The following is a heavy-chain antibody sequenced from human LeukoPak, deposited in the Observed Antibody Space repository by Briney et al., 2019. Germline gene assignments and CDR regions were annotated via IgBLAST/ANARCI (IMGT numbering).Heavy chain of an antibody. CDR2: VNRDGSET. V-gene: IGHV3-7*03. Sequence: GGSLRLSCAASGFTLSNHWMTWVRQVPGRGPEWVANVNRDGSETYYLDSVKGRFTISRDNAKSSLYLQMNSLRAEDTALYYCVRNNAMDVWGQGTAVIVSS. D-gene: IGHD2-8*01. CDR3: VRNNAMDV. J-gene: IGHJ6*02. CDR1: GFTLSNHW.